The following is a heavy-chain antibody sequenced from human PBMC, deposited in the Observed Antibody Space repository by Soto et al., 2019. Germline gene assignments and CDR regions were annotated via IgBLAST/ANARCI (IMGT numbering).Heavy chain of an antibody. CDR2: ISYDGSNK. V-gene: IGHV3-30-3*01. Sequence: PGGSLRLSCAASGFTFSSYAMHWVRQAPGKGLEWVAVISYDGSNKYYADSVKGRFTISRDNSKNTLYLQMNSLRAEDTAVYYCARDHGVVAVQYYYYYYGMDVWGQGTTVTVSS. J-gene: IGHJ6*02. CDR3: ARDHGVVAVQYYYYYYGMDV. D-gene: IGHD2-15*01. CDR1: GFTFSSYA.